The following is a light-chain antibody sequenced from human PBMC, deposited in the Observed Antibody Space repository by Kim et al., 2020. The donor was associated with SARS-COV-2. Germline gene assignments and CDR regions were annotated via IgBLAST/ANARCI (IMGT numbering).Light chain of an antibody. CDR2: QDS. CDR3: QAWDSSTGGV. CDR1: KLGDKY. V-gene: IGLV3-1*01. Sequence: VSPGQTASFTCSVDKLGDKYACWYQQKPGQSPVLVIYQDSKRPSWIPERFSGSNSGNTATLTSSGTQAMDEADYYCQAWDSSTGGVFGTGTKVTVL. J-gene: IGLJ1*01.